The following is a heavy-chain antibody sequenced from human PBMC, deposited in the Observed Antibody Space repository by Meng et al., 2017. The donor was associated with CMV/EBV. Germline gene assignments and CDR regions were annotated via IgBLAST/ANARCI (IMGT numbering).Heavy chain of an antibody. J-gene: IGHJ6*02. Sequence: ASVKVSCKASGYTFTSYGISWVRQAPGQGLEWMGWISAYNGNTNYAQKLQGRVTITRNTSISTAYMELSSLRSEDTAVYYCARFKGMDVWGQGTTVTVSS. CDR2: ISAYNGNT. V-gene: IGHV1-18*01. CDR1: GYTFTSYG. CDR3: ARFKGMDV.